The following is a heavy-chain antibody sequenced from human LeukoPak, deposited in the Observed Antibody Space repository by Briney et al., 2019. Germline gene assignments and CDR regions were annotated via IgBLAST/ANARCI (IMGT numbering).Heavy chain of an antibody. Sequence: SETLSLTCTVSGGSIRSYYWSWIRQAPGKGLEYIGYIYYSGSTNYSPSLKSRLTISVDTSKNQFSLKLSAVTAADTAVYYCARVTGTAMVSYYFDYWGEATLATVSS. J-gene: IGHJ4*02. CDR1: GGSIRSYY. D-gene: IGHD5-18*01. V-gene: IGHV4-59*01. CDR3: ARVTGTAMVSYYFDY. CDR2: IYYSGST.